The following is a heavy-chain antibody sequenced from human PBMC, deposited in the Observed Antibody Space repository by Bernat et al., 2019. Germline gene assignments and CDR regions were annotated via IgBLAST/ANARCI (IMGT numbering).Heavy chain of an antibody. J-gene: IGHJ4*02. CDR2: IYPGDFDT. D-gene: IGHD2/OR15-2a*01. V-gene: IGHV5-51*01. CDR3: ARSEAGLISHFDY. Sequence: EVQLVQSVAEVKKPGESLKISCKGSGYSFTSYWIGWVRQMPGKGLEWMGIIYPGDFDTRYSPSFQGKVTISAEKSISTAYLQWNSLKASDTAMYYCARSEAGLISHFDYWGQGTLVTVSS. CDR1: GYSFTSYW.